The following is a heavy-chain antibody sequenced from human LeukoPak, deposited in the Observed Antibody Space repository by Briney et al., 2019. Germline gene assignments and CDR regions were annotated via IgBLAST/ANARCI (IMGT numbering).Heavy chain of an antibody. CDR3: AKDSSGWYGMYYFDY. V-gene: IGHV3-23*01. CDR2: ISGSGGST. Sequence: GSLRLSCAASGFTLRSYAMSWVRQAPGKGLEWVSAISGSGGSTYYADSVKGRFTISRDNSKNTLYLQMNSLRAEDTAVYYCAKDSSGWYGMYYFDYWGQGTLVTVSS. CDR1: GFTLRSYA. J-gene: IGHJ4*02. D-gene: IGHD6-19*01.